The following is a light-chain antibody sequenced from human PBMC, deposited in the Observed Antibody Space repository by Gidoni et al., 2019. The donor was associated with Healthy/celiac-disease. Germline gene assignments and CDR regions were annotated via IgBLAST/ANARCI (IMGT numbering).Light chain of an antibody. J-gene: IGLJ1*01. CDR3: QSYDSSLSGSYV. CDR1: SSNIGAGYD. CDR2: GNS. V-gene: IGLV1-40*01. Sequence: QSVLTQPPSVSGAPGQRVTISCTGSSSNIGAGYDVHWYPPLPGTAPKLLIYGNSNRPSGVPDRFSGSKSGTSASLAITGLQAEDEADYYCQSYDSSLSGSYVFGTGTKVTVL.